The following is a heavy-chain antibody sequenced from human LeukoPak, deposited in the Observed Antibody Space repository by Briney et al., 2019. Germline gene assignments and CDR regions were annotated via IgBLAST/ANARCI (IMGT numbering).Heavy chain of an antibody. CDR1: GFTFSSYS. D-gene: IGHD1-26*01. J-gene: IGHJ4*02. CDR2: ISSSSSYI. CDR3: ASGATTLFDY. Sequence: GGPLRLSCAASGFTFSSYSMNWVRQAPGKGLEWVSSISSSSSYIYYADSVKGRFTISRDNAKNSLYLQMNSLRAEDTAVYYCASGATTLFDYWGQGTLVTVSS. V-gene: IGHV3-21*01.